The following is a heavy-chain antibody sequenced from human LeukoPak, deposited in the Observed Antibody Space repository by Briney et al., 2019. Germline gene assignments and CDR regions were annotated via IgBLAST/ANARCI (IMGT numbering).Heavy chain of an antibody. CDR1: GFTFSSYW. D-gene: IGHD1-26*01. CDR2: INTDGSST. Sequence: GGSLRLSCAASGFTFSSYWMHWVRQAPGKGLVWVSRINTDGSSTSYADSVTGRFTISRDNAKNTLYLQMNSLRAEDTAVYYCARVEWEDYYYYMDVWGKGTTVTVSS. CDR3: ARVEWEDYYYYMDV. V-gene: IGHV3-74*01. J-gene: IGHJ6*03.